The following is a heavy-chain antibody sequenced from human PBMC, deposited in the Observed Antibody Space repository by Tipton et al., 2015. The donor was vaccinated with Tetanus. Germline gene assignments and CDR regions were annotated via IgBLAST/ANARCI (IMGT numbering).Heavy chain of an antibody. CDR2: VYISGSP. CDR3: AGCSATSCYH. Sequence: LRLSCTVSGGSISSYYWSWIRQPAGKGLEWIGRVYISGSPSYNPSVKSRVTMSVDTSKSQFSLNLTSATAADTAVYFCAGCSATSCYHWGQGALVTVSS. J-gene: IGHJ4*02. CDR1: GGSISSYY. D-gene: IGHD2-2*01. V-gene: IGHV4-4*07.